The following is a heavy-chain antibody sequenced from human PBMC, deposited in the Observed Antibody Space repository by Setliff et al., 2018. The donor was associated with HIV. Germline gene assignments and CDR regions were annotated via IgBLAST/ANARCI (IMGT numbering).Heavy chain of an antibody. D-gene: IGHD5-12*01. CDR2: IIPIFGPT. Sequence: SVKVSCKASGGTFSSYAISWVRQAPGQGLEWMGGIIPIFGPTNYAQKFQGRVTITADESTTTAYMELSSLRSEDTAVFYCARESRDIVATSPLDYWGQGTLVTVSS. V-gene: IGHV1-69*13. CDR1: GGTFSSYA. J-gene: IGHJ4*02. CDR3: ARESRDIVATSPLDY.